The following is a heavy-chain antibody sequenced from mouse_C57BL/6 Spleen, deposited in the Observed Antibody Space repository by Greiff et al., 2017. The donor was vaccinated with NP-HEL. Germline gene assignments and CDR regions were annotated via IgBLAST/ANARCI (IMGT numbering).Heavy chain of an antibody. J-gene: IGHJ2*01. CDR2: IYPGDGDT. V-gene: IGHV1-82*01. D-gene: IGHD1-1*01. CDR1: GYAFSSSW. Sequence: QVQLKQSGPELVKPGASVKISCKASGYAFSSSWMNWVKQRPGKGLEWIGRIYPGDGDTNYNGKFKGKATLTADKSSSTAYMQLSSLTSEDSAVYFCARGGEFITDYWGQGTTLTVSS. CDR3: ARGGEFITDY.